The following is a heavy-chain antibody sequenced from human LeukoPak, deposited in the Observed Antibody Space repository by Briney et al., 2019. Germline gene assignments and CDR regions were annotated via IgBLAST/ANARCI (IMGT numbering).Heavy chain of an antibody. CDR1: GYTFTSYY. D-gene: IGHD2-2*01. CDR2: INRRGGST. V-gene: IGHV1-46*03. CDR3: ASLIVVVPAAGFDP. Sequence: ASVNVSCKASGYTFTSYYMHWVRQAPGQGLEWMGVINRRGGSTSDAQKFQGRVTMTRDTSTSTVYMELSSLRSEDTAVYYCASLIVVVPAAGFDPWGQGTLVTVSS. J-gene: IGHJ5*02.